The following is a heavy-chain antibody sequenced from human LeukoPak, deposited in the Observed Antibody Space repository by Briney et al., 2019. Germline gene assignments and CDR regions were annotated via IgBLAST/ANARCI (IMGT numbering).Heavy chain of an antibody. Sequence: GGSLRLSCAASGFTFTTYNMIWVRQAPGRGLEWVSFISNSGSTTYYADSVKGRFTLSRDNAKNSLYLQMNTLRAEDTAVYYCARERNFYYMDVWGKGTRVTVSS. CDR1: GFTFTTYN. CDR2: ISNSGSTT. CDR3: ARERNFYYMDV. V-gene: IGHV3-48*04. J-gene: IGHJ6*03.